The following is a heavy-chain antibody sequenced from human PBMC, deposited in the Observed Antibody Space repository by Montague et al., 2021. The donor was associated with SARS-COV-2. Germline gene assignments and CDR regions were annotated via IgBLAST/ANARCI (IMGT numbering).Heavy chain of an antibody. CDR3: ASGRMVPYSSSWTTLYYYYGMDV. Sequence: CAISGDTASSNSAAWNWIRQSPSRGLEWLGRTYYRSKRYNDYAVSVKXRITINPDTSKNQFSLQLNSVTPEDTAVYYCASGRMVPYSSSWTTLYYYYGMDVWGQGTTVTVSS. CDR2: TYYRSKRYN. J-gene: IGHJ6*02. V-gene: IGHV6-1*01. CDR1: GDTASSNSAA. D-gene: IGHD6-13*01.